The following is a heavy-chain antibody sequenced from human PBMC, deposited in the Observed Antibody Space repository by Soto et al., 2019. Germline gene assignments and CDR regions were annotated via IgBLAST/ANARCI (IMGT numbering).Heavy chain of an antibody. CDR3: ADGGLLLGGQPNWFEP. J-gene: IGHJ5*02. V-gene: IGHV4-39*01. D-gene: IGHD2-15*01. CDR2: VHSSGST. CDR1: GGSISSSSYY. Sequence: SETLSLTCTVSGGSISSSSYYWGWIRQPPGKGLDWIGSVHSSGSTYYNPSLKSRVTISVDTFKNQFSLKVTSVTAADTAGYYCADGGLLLGGQPNWFEPWGQGTLVTVS.